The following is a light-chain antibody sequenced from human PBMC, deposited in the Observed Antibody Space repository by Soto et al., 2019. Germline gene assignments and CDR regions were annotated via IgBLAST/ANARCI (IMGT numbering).Light chain of an antibody. J-gene: IGLJ3*02. CDR3: SSYTSSSSWV. V-gene: IGLV2-14*01. Sequence: QSVLTQPASVSGSPGQSITISCTGTSSDVGVYNYVSWYQQHSGKAPKLIIYEVTNRPSGVSNRFSASKSGNTASLTIFGLQAEDEADYYCSSYTSSSSWVFGGGTKPPS. CDR2: EVT. CDR1: SSDVGVYNY.